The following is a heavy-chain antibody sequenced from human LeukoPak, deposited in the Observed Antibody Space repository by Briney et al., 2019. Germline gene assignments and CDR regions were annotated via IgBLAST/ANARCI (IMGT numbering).Heavy chain of an antibody. CDR2: INSDWSST. D-gene: IGHD3-10*02. CDR3: ARETRYYVSDY. CDR1: GFTFSIYW. Sequence: GSLRLSCAASGFTFSIYWMHWVSQPPGKGLVWVSRINSDWSSTSYADSVKGRFTISRDNAKNTLYLQMNSLRAEDTAVYYCARETRYYVSDYWGQGTLVTVSS. J-gene: IGHJ4*02. V-gene: IGHV3-74*01.